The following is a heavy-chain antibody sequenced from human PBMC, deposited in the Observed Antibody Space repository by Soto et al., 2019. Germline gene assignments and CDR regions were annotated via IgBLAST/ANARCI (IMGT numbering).Heavy chain of an antibody. CDR2: IKQDGSEK. Sequence: VGSLRLSCAASGFTFSSYWMSWVRQAPGKGLEWVANIKQDGSEKYYVDSVKGRFTISRDNAKNSLYLQMNSLRAEDTAVYYCARDLTWIQLWLFDYWGQGTLVTVSS. CDR1: GFTFSSYW. J-gene: IGHJ4*02. CDR3: ARDLTWIQLWLFDY. V-gene: IGHV3-7*01. D-gene: IGHD5-18*01.